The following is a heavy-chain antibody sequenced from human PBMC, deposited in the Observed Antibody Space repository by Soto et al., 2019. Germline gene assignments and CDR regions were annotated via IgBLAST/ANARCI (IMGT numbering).Heavy chain of an antibody. CDR2: ISAYNGNT. V-gene: IGHV1-18*01. D-gene: IGHD2-15*01. CDR1: AYT. J-gene: IGHJ6*02. Sequence: QVQLVQSGAEVKKPGASVKVSCKASAYTFSWVRQAPGQGLERMGWISAYNGNTKYAQQCQGRVTMTTYTSTGTAYMELRSLRSDDTAVYYCARQNDRRIYYYYAMDVCGQGTTVTVSS. CDR3: ARQNDRRIYYYYAMDV.